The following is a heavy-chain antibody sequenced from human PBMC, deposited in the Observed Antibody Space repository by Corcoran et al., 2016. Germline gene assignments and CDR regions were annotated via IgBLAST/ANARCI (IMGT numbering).Heavy chain of an antibody. J-gene: IGHJ6*02. CDR3: ARDIVARGYYYGMDV. D-gene: IGHD5-12*01. CDR1: GGTFSSYA. Sequence: QVQLVQSGAEVKKPGSSVKVSCKASGGTFSSYAISWVRQPPGQGLEWMGGIIPIFGTASYAQKFQGRVTITADKSTSTAYMELSSLRSEDTAVYYCARDIVARGYYYGMDVWGQGTTVTISS. V-gene: IGHV1-69*06. CDR2: IIPIFGTA.